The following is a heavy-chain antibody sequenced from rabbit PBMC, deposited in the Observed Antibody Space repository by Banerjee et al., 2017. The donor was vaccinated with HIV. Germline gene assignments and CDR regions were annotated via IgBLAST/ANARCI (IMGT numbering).Heavy chain of an antibody. CDR3: ARDAGYAGSNL. V-gene: IGHV1S45*01. Sequence: QEHLEESGGDLVKPEGSLTLTCTAYGFSFSSNYWLCWVRQAPGKGLEWIACIGAGSGSAYYATWAKGRFTISKTSSTTVTLQMTSLTAADTATYFCARDAGYAGSNLWGPGTLVTVS. CDR2: IGAGSGSA. J-gene: IGHJ4*01. D-gene: IGHD4-2*01. CDR1: GFSFSSNYW.